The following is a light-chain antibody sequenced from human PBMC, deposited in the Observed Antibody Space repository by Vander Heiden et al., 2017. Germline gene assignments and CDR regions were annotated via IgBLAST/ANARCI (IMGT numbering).Light chain of an antibody. V-gene: IGLV3-1*01. CDR1: KLGDKY. Sequence: SYELTQPPSVSVSPGQTASITCSGDKLGDKYACWYQQKPGQSPVLVIYQDSKRTSGIPERFSGSNAGNTATLTISGTQAMEEADYYCQAWDSSNAYVFGTGTKVTVL. CDR3: QAWDSSNAYV. J-gene: IGLJ1*01. CDR2: QDS.